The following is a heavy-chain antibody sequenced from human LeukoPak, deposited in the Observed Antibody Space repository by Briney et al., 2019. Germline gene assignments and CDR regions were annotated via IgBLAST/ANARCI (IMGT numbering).Heavy chain of an antibody. J-gene: IGHJ3*02. CDR3: AKADGSSGDDAFDI. Sequence: GGSLRLSCAASGFIFSSYSMNWVRHAPGKGLEWVSAISGSGGSTYCADSVKGRFTISRDNSKNTLYLQMNSLRAEDTAVYYCAKADGSSGDDAFDIWGQGTMVTVSS. CDR1: GFIFSSYS. D-gene: IGHD1-26*01. CDR2: ISGSGGST. V-gene: IGHV3-23*01.